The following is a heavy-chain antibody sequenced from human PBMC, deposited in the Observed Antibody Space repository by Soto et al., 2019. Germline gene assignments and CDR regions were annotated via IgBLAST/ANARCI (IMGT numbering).Heavy chain of an antibody. V-gene: IGHV4-39*01. CDR2: IYFSRST. CDR1: GGPISSRESY. Sequence: QLQLQESGPGLVKSSETLSLTCSVSGGPISSRESYWGWIRQPPGKGLEWIGTIYFSRSTYYNPSQKSRVTMSVDTSKNQFSLKLSSVTAADTAVYYCARHWGRGAAGTCYNWGQGTLVTVSS. D-gene: IGHD6-13*01. CDR3: ARHWGRGAAGTCYN. J-gene: IGHJ4*02.